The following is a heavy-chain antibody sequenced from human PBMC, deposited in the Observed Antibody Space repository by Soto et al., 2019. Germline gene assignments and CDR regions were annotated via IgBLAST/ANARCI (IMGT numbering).Heavy chain of an antibody. J-gene: IGHJ6*02. CDR1: GYTFTGYY. D-gene: IGHD3-3*01. CDR2: INPNSGGT. Sequence: PSVKVSCKASGYTFTGYYMHWVRQAPGQGLEWMGWINPNSGGTNYAQKFQGRVTMTGDTSISTAYMELSRLRSDDTAVYYCARSLRFLEWLLFEGMDVWGQGTTVTVSS. CDR3: ARSLRFLEWLLFEGMDV. V-gene: IGHV1-2*02.